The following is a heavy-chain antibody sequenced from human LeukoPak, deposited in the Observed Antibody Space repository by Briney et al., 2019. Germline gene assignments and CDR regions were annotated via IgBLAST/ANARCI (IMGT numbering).Heavy chain of an antibody. CDR3: SHGYGQYFNV. J-gene: IGHJ2*01. CDR2: IRSKTAGGTT. D-gene: IGHD3-22*01. Sequence: GESLRLSCAASGLTLSSVWMNWVRQAPGKGLEWVGRIRSKTAGGTTDFAAPVKGRFTISIDDSKNTLYLQMNSLKTEDTAMYYCSHGYGQYFNVWGRGTLVTVSS. CDR1: GLTLSSVW. V-gene: IGHV3-15*01.